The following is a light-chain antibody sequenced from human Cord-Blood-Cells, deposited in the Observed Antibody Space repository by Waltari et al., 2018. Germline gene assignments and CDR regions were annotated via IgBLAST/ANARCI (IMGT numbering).Light chain of an antibody. Sequence: EIVLTQSPATLSLSPGERATLSCRASQSVSSYLAWYQQKPGQAPRRLIYDASNRATGIPARFSGSGSGTDFTLTISSLEPEDFAVYYCQQRSNWRTFGQGTKVHI. CDR2: DAS. CDR3: QQRSNWRT. V-gene: IGKV3-11*01. J-gene: IGKJ1*01. CDR1: QSVSSY.